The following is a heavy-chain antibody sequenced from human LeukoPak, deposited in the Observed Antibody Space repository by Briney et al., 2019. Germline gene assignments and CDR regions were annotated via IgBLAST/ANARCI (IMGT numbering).Heavy chain of an antibody. D-gene: IGHD2-2*01. CDR3: ARHSDQVLRDFQH. CDR2: IYYSGST. CDR1: SGSISSSNSC. V-gene: IGHV4-39*01. J-gene: IGHJ1*01. Sequence: SETPSLTCTVSSGSISSSNSCWGWIRQPPGKGLEWIGSIYYSGSTYYNPSLKSRVTISVDTSKNQFSLKLSSVTAADTAVYYCARHSDQVLRDFQHWGQGTLVTVSS.